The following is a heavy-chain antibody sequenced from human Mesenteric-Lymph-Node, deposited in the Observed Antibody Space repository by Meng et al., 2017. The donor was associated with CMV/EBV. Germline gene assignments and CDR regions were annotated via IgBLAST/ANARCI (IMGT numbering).Heavy chain of an antibody. CDR2: ISSSSSTI. Sequence: GESLKISCAASGFTFSSYSMNWVRQAPGKGLEWVSYISSSSSTIYYADSVKGRFTISRDNSKNTLYLQMNSLRAEDTAVYYCAKSTTYNWNYPTDYWGQGTLVTVSS. CDR3: AKSTTYNWNYPTDY. V-gene: IGHV3-48*01. CDR1: GFTFSSYS. J-gene: IGHJ4*02. D-gene: IGHD1-7*01.